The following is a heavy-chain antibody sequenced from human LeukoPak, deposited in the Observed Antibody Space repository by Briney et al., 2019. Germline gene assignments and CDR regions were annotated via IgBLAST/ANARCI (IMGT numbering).Heavy chain of an antibody. CDR2: IIPIFGTA. Sequence: SVKVSCKASGGTFSNYTIIWVRQAPGQGLEWMGGIIPIFGTANYAQKFQGRVTITADKFTSTAYMELSSLRSEDTAVYYCARAGRRLFGVLIPLSFDYWGQGTPVTVSS. V-gene: IGHV1-69*06. D-gene: IGHD3-3*01. CDR3: ARAGRRLFGVLIPLSFDY. CDR1: GGTFSNYT. J-gene: IGHJ4*02.